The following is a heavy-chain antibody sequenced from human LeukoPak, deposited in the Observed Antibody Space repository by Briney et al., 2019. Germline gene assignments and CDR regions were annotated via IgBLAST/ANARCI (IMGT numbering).Heavy chain of an antibody. J-gene: IGHJ5*02. Sequence: ASVKVSCKASGYTFTSYGISWVRQAPGQGLEWMGWISAYNGNTNYAQKLQGRVTMTTDTSTSTAYMELSSLRSEDTAVYYCARGARGYSSGWYDWFDPWGQGTLVTVSS. CDR3: ARGARGYSSGWYDWFDP. D-gene: IGHD6-19*01. V-gene: IGHV1-18*01. CDR1: GYTFTSYG. CDR2: ISAYNGNT.